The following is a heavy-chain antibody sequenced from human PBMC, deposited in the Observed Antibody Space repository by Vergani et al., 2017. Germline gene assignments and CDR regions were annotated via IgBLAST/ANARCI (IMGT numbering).Heavy chain of an antibody. Sequence: EVQLLESGGGLVQPGGSLRLSCAASGFTFSSYDMHWVRQATGKGLEWVSAIGTAGDTYYPGSVKGRFTISRENAKNSLYLQMNRLTAGATAVYYCARGVTFCETYYYYYMDVGGKGTTVTVSS. CDR1: GFTFSSYD. CDR2: IGTAGDT. CDR3: ARGVTFCETYYYYYMDV. D-gene: IGHD2-21*01. V-gene: IGHV3-13*01. J-gene: IGHJ6*03.